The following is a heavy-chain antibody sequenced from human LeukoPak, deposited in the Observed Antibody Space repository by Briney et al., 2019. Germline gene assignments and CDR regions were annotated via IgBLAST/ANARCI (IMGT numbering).Heavy chain of an antibody. Sequence: ASVKVSCKASGYTFTSNYIHWVRQAPGQGLEWMGMIYPRDGSTSYAQKFQGRVTVTRDTSTSTVHMELSGLRSEDTAVYYCARDQEGFDYWAREPWSPSPQ. V-gene: IGHV1-46*01. CDR3: ARDQEGFDY. CDR1: GYTFTSNY. J-gene: IGHJ4*02. CDR2: IYPRDGST.